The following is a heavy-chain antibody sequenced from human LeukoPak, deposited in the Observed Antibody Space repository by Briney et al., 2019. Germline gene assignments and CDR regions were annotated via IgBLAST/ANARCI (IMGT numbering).Heavy chain of an antibody. J-gene: IGHJ5*02. CDR1: GGTFSGYY. V-gene: IGHV4-34*08. CDR3: ANSGYCSGGSCYSGRWFDP. D-gene: IGHD2-15*01. Sequence: SETLSLTCAVYGGTFSGYYWSWIRQPPGKGLEWIGEINHSGSTNYNPSFKSRVTISVDTSKNQFSLKLSSVTAADTAVYYCANSGYCSGGSCYSGRWFDPWGQGTLVTVSS. CDR2: INHSGST.